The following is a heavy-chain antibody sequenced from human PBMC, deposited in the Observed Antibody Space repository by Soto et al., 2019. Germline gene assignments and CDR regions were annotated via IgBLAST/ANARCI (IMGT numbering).Heavy chain of an antibody. J-gene: IGHJ6*02. CDR2: MSHSGSA. Sequence: QVQLQESGPGLVKPSGTLSLTCAVSGGSISSSYWWSWVRQPPGKGLEWIGEMSHSGSANYDPALKGRVTTSLDKSKNEFSLKLSSVTAAATAVYYCARGKVVYYYYGLDVWGQGTTVIVSS. CDR3: ARGKVVYYYYGLDV. CDR1: GGSISSSYW. V-gene: IGHV4-4*02. D-gene: IGHD2-15*01.